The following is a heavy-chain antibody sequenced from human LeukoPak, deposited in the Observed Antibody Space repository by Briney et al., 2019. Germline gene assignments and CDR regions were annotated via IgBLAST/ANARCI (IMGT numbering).Heavy chain of an antibody. D-gene: IGHD6-19*01. Sequence: GGSLRLSCAASGFTFSSFWMHWVRQAPGKGLVWVSHIHSDGSSTSYADSVKGRFTISGDNARNTVYLQMNSLRAEDTAVYYCVRGGSGCFDYWSQGTLVTVSS. V-gene: IGHV3-74*01. CDR3: VRGGSGCFDY. CDR1: GFTFSSFW. CDR2: IHSDGSST. J-gene: IGHJ4*02.